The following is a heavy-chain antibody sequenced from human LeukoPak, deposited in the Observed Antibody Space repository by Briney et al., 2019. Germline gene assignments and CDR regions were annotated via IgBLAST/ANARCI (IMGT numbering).Heavy chain of an antibody. Sequence: MASETLSLTCAVSGGSIVGYFWSWIRQLPGKGLEWIGYVYYGGNTDYNHSLGGRATITVDTSKNQFSLKLTSVTAVDTAVYYCASTGPDISGHYQAYWGRGTLVIVSS. CDR2: VYYGGNT. J-gene: IGHJ4*02. V-gene: IGHV4-59*01. D-gene: IGHD3-22*01. CDR3: ASTGPDISGHYQAY. CDR1: GGSIVGYF.